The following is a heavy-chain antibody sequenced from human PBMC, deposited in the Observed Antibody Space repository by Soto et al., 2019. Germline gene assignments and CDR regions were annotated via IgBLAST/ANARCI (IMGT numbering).Heavy chain of an antibody. V-gene: IGHV1-69*06. J-gene: IGHJ4*02. D-gene: IGHD2-21*02. CDR1: GGTFSSYA. Sequence: PGASVKVSCKASGGTFSSYAISWVRQTPGQGLEWMGGIIPIFGTANYAQKFQGRVTITADKSTSTAYMELSSLRSEDTAVYYCARGPGGNSNLFDYWGQGTLVTVSS. CDR2: IIPIFGTA. CDR3: ARGPGGNSNLFDY.